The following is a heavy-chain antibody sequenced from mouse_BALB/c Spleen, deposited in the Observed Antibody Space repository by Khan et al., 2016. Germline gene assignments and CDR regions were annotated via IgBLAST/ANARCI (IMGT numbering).Heavy chain of an antibody. J-gene: IGHJ4*01. CDR2: INTYSGES. CDR3: ARRRQLDLYCDMDY. CDR1: GYYFTNYG. D-gene: IGHD6-1*01. V-gene: IGHV9-1*02. Sequence: QIQLVQSGPELKKPGETVKISCKASGYYFTNYGMNWVKQAPGKDLKWMGWINTYSGESTYADDFKGRFAFSLVTSVSTAYLQINNLKNEDMSTYFCARRRQLDLYCDMDYWGQGTPVTVFS.